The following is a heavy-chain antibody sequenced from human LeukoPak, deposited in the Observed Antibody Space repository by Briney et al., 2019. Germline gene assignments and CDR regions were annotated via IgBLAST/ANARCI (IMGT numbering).Heavy chain of an antibody. J-gene: IGHJ5*02. CDR2: IYYSGST. CDR3: ARHTDRSSTSCFDWFDP. V-gene: IGHV4-59*08. CDR1: GGSISSYY. D-gene: IGHD2-2*01. Sequence: PSETLSLTCTVSGGSISSYYWNWIRQPPGKGLEWIGYIYYSGSTNYNPSLKSRVTISVDTSKNQFSLKLSSVTAADTAVYYCARHTDRSSTSCFDWFDPWGQGTLVTVSS.